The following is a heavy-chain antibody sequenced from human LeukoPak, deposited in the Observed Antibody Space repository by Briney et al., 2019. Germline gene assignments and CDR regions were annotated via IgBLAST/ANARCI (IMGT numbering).Heavy chain of an antibody. CDR2: ISGNSGNT. V-gene: IGHV3-23*01. D-gene: IGHD3-16*01. J-gene: IGHJ3*02. CDR3: ATRVMIAITTRGAFHI. Sequence: GGSLRLSCAASGFPFSSYAMNWVRQAPGKGLEWVSGISGNSGNTYYAESVKGRFTISRDNSKKTLYLQMNSLRAEDTAMYCATRVMIAITTRGAFHIWGQGTMVTVSS. CDR1: GFPFSSYA.